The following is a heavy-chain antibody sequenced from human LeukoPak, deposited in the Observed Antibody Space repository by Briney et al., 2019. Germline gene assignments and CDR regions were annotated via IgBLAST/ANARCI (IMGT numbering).Heavy chain of an antibody. CDR1: GFTFSSYW. D-gene: IGHD2-2*01. CDR2: IKQDGSEK. Sequence: GGSLRLSCAASGFTFSSYWMSWVRQAPGKGLEWVANIKQDGSEKYYVDSVKGRCTISRDNAKNSLYLQMNSPRAEDTAVYYCARIYCSTTDCYYDYWGQGTLVTVSS. J-gene: IGHJ4*02. CDR3: ARIYCSTTDCYYDY. V-gene: IGHV3-7*01.